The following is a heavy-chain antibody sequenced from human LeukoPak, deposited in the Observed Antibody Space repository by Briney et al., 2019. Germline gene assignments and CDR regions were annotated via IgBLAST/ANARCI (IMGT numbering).Heavy chain of an antibody. CDR1: GGSISSGGYY. V-gene: IGHV4-30-4*08. CDR3: ARLVGYYSRGSCYHFDY. Sequence: SQTLSLTGTVSGGSISSGGYYWSWIRQHPGKGLEWIGYIYYSGSTYYNPSLKSRASISVDTSKNQFSLKLSSVTAADTALYFCARLVGYYSRGSCYHFDYWGQGSLVTVSS. D-gene: IGHD2-15*01. CDR2: IYYSGST. J-gene: IGHJ4*02.